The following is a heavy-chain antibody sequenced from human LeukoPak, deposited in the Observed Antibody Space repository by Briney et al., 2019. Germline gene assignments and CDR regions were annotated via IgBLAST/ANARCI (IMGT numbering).Heavy chain of an antibody. J-gene: IGHJ6*03. Sequence: NPGGSLRLSCTASGFTFGDYAMSWFRQAPGKGLEWVGFIRSKAYGGSTEYAASVKGRFTISRDDSKSIAYLQMNSLKTEDTAVYYCTRDLWSARPEYYYYYYMDVWGKGTTVTVSS. D-gene: IGHD6-6*01. CDR2: IRSKAYGGST. CDR3: TRDLWSARPEYYYYYYMDV. V-gene: IGHV3-49*05. CDR1: GFTFGDYA.